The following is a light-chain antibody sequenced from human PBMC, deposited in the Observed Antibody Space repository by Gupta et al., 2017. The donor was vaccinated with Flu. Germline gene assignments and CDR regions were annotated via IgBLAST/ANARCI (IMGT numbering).Light chain of an antibody. CDR1: EWTKQY. CDR2: KDS. Sequence: GKTARITCSGDEWTKQYAYWYQQKPGQAPLLVIYKDSKRPAGIPGRISGSSSGTTVTLTISGGQAEDEADYYCQSADSSGTYVFGTGTKVTVL. V-gene: IGLV3-25*03. J-gene: IGLJ1*01. CDR3: QSADSSGTYV.